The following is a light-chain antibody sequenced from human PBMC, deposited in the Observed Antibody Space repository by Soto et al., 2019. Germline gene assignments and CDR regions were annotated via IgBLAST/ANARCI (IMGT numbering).Light chain of an antibody. CDR1: QSVSSN. Sequence: EIVMTQSPATLSVSPGERATLSCRASQSVSSNLAWYQQKPGQAPRLLIYGASTRATGIPARFSGSGSGTEFTLTISSLQSEEFAVYYCQQYNNWYTFGQGTKLEI. J-gene: IGKJ2*01. CDR2: GAS. V-gene: IGKV3-15*01. CDR3: QQYNNWYT.